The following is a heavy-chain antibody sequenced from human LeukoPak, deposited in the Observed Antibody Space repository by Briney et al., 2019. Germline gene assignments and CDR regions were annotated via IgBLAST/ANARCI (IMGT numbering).Heavy chain of an antibody. J-gene: IGHJ6*04. CDR1: GSSISSRNW. CDR2: MYYSGST. CDR3: ARWDDILTGYTEYYYYGMDV. D-gene: IGHD3-9*01. Sequence: PSETLSLTYAVPGSSISSRNWWSWVPEPPGKGLEWFGEMYYSGSTNYNPPLKSRVPISEDKPKNQFSLTLNSVTAPDPGGYYCARWDDILTGYTEYYYYGMDVWGKGTTVTVSS. V-gene: IGHV4-4*02.